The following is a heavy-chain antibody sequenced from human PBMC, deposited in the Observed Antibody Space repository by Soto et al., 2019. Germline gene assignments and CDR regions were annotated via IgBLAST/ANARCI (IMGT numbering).Heavy chain of an antibody. Sequence: SETLSLTCTVSGGSVSSGSYYWSWLRQPPGKGLEWIGHISYTGTTDSNPSLKSRVTLSVDTSTNQFSLKLTSVTAADTAIYYCARDLGGYCSTTSCLPFDYWSQGTLVTVSS. CDR2: ISYTGTT. CDR3: ARDLGGYCSTTSCLPFDY. D-gene: IGHD2-2*01. J-gene: IGHJ4*02. V-gene: IGHV4-61*01. CDR1: GGSVSSGSYY.